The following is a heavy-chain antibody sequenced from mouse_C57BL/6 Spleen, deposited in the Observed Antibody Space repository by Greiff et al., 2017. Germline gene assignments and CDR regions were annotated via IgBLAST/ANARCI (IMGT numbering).Heavy chain of an antibody. D-gene: IGHD4-1*01. CDR2: IDPSDSYT. J-gene: IGHJ2*01. V-gene: IGHV1-69*01. CDR1: GYTFTSYW. CDR3: ASRGGWLTLTGTGFDY. Sequence: QVQLQQPGAELVMPGASVKLSCKASGYTFTSYWMHWVKQRPGQGLEWIGEIDPSDSYTNYNQKFKGKSTLTVDKSSSTAYMQLSSLTSEDSAVYYWASRGGWLTLTGTGFDYWGQGTTLTVSS.